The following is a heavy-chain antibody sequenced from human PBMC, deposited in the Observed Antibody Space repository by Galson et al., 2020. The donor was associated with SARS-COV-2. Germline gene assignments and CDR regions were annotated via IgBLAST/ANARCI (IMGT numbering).Heavy chain of an antibody. CDR3: AKGQQVLELLYFYTIDV. D-gene: IGHD6-13*01. J-gene: IGHJ6*02. CDR2: ISYDGSKK. V-gene: IGHV3-30*18. Sequence: GGSLRLSCAASGFTFSSYGIHWVRQAPGKGLEWVAVISYDGSKKFYADPVKGRFTISRDNAKNTLYLQMNSLRAEDTAVYYCAKGQQVLELLYFYTIDVWGQGTTVTVSS. CDR1: GFTFSSYG.